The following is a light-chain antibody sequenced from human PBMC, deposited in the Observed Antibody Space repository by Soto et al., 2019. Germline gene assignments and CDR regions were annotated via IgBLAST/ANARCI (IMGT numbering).Light chain of an antibody. J-gene: IGKJ3*01. V-gene: IGKV3-20*01. CDR2: GAS. CDR3: QQYTTSPFT. CDR1: QSVSSY. Sequence: EIVLTQSPATLSLSPGERATLSCRASQSVSSYLAWYQQKPGQAPRVLIYGASSRATGIPSRFSGSGSGADFTPTTGRLEPEDFPASFCQQYTTSPFTFGPGTKVDIK.